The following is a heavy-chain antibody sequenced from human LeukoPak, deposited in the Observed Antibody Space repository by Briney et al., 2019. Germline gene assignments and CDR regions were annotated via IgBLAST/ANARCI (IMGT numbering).Heavy chain of an antibody. CDR3: ARVYYDSSAPDAFDI. CDR2: INPNSGGT. CDR1: GYTFTGYY. J-gene: IGHJ3*02. Sequence: ASVKVSCKASGYTFTGYYMHWVRQAPGQGLEWMGRINPNSGGTNYAQKFQGRVTMTGDTSISTAYMELSRLRSDDTAAYYCARVYYDSSAPDAFDIWGQGTMVTVSS. V-gene: IGHV1-2*06. D-gene: IGHD3-22*01.